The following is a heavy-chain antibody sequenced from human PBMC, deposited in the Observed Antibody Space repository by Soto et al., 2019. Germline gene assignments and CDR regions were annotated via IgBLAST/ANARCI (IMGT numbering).Heavy chain of an antibody. CDR1: GGSISSYY. CDR3: ARELNIPNENWFDP. Sequence: PSETLSLTCTVSGGSISSYYWSWIRQPPGKGLEWIGYIYYSGSTNYNPSLKSRVTISVDTSKNQFSLKLSSVTAADTAVYYCARELNIPNENWFDPWGQGTLVTVSS. V-gene: IGHV4-59*01. J-gene: IGHJ5*02. CDR2: IYYSGST. D-gene: IGHD1-1*01.